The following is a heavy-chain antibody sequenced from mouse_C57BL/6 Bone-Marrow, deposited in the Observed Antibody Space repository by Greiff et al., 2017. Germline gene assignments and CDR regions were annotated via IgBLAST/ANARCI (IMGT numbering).Heavy chain of an antibody. V-gene: IGHV1-59*01. J-gene: IGHJ4*01. Sequence: QVQLQQPGAELVRPGTSVKLSCKASGYTFTSYWMHWVKQRPGQGLEWIGVIDPSDSYTNYNQKFKGKATLTVDTSSRTAYMQLSSLTSEDSAVYYCARSRLYYAMDYRGQGTSAPVSS. CDR1: GYTFTSYW. CDR2: IDPSDSYT. CDR3: ARSRLYYAMDY.